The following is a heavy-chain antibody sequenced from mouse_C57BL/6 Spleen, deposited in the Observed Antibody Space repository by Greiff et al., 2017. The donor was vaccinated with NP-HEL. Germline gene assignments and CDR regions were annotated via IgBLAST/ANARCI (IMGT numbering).Heavy chain of an antibody. Sequence: EVKLMESGPGLVKPSQSLSLSCSVSGYSFTRGYFCYWIRQLPGNLLEWLGNISYDGSNNYKPSLKNRISITRDTSKNLVFLKLNSVTTEDTATYYCARGYYGSSGDYWGQGTTLTVSS. J-gene: IGHJ2*01. D-gene: IGHD1-1*01. V-gene: IGHV3-6*01. CDR2: ISYDGSN. CDR1: GYSFTRGYF. CDR3: ARGYYGSSGDY.